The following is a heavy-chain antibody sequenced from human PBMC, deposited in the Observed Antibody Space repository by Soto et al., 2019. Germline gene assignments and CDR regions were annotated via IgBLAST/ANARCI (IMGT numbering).Heavy chain of an antibody. CDR2: ISNTGGST. J-gene: IGHJ4*02. V-gene: IGHV3-23*01. CDR3: AKDRLAGNFDY. Sequence: EVQLLDSGGGLVQPGGSLRLSCAASGFTFNNYAMNWVRQAPGKGLEWVATISNTGGSTYYADSVKGRFTISRDNSKNTLYLQMNSLRVEDTAVYYCAKDRLAGNFDYWGQGNQVTVAS. CDR1: GFTFNNYA.